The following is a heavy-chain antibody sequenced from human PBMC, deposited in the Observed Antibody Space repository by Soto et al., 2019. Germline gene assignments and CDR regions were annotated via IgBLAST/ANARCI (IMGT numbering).Heavy chain of an antibody. CDR2: VYYSGGT. CDR1: GFSVNRGDYY. Sequence: SETLSLTCTVSGFSVNRGDYYWAWMRQPPGKGLEWIGSVYYSGGTHQNPSQGRFIISIDTAKNQISLRLKSVTAADTAVYYCARHFRSYSGGYHWFGPWGQGTLVTVSS. J-gene: IGHJ5*02. CDR3: ARHFRSYSGGYHWFGP. V-gene: IGHV4-39*01. D-gene: IGHD3-22*01.